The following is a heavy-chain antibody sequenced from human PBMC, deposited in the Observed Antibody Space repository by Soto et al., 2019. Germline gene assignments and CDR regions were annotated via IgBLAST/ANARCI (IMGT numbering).Heavy chain of an antibody. D-gene: IGHD3-10*01. J-gene: IGHJ5*02. CDR2: ISSSSSTI. Sequence: PGGSLRLSCAASGFTFSSYAMTWVRQTPGKGLECISAISSSSSTIYYADSVKGRFTISRDNAKNSLYLQMNSLRDEDTAVYYCAREIPSRGAGWFDPWGQGTLVTVSS. CDR1: GFTFSSYA. CDR3: AREIPSRGAGWFDP. V-gene: IGHV3-48*02.